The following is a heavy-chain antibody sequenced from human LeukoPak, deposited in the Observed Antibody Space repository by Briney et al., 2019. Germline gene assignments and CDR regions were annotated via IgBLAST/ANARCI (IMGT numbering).Heavy chain of an antibody. CDR3: AKDRDRGGWYFGKHV. D-gene: IGHD6-19*01. J-gene: IGHJ4*02. CDR1: GFTFSSQA. Sequence: GRSLRLSCVASGFTFSSQAMHWVRQAPCKGLEWVASISYDERNEHYSDSVKGRFTISRDNSRNTLYLRLNSLRLGDTAVYYCAKDRDRGGWYFGKHVWGQGTLVTVSS. CDR2: ISYDERNE. V-gene: IGHV3-30*18.